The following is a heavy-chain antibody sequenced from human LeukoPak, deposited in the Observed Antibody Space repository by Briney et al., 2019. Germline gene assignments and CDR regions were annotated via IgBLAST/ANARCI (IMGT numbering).Heavy chain of an antibody. CDR2: ISGSGNTI. D-gene: IGHD6-6*01. CDR1: GFTFSSYE. J-gene: IGHJ4*02. V-gene: IGHV3-48*03. CDR3: ARSPLRGSRYFDY. Sequence: PGGSLRLSCSASGFTFSSYELNWVRQAPGKGLEWVSYISGSGNTIYADSVKGRFTISRDNAKNSLYLQMNSLRAEDTAVYYCARSPLRGSRYFDYWGQGTLVTVSS.